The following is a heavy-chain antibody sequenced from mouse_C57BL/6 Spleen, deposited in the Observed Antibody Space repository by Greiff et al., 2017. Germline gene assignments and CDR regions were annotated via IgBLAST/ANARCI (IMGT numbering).Heavy chain of an antibody. CDR2: IDPSDSYT. V-gene: IGHV1-69*01. CDR1: GYTFTSYW. CDR3: ARGEDFPLFAY. J-gene: IGHJ3*01. Sequence: QVQLRQPGAELVMPGASVKLSCKASGYTFTSYWMHWVKQRPGQGLEWIGEIDPSDSYTNYNQKFKGKSTLTVDKSSSTAYMQLSSLTSEDSAVYYCARGEDFPLFAYWGQGTLVTVSA.